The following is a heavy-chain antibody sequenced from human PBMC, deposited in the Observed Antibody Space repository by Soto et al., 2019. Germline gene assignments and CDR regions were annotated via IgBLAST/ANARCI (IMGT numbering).Heavy chain of an antibody. CDR1: GFTFFTHA. D-gene: IGHD6-19*01. Sequence: GSLRLSCEASGFTFFTHAMHWVRQAPGKGLEWVAVISYDGGSEYYADSVRGRFSVSRDNSKNTLYLQINNLRREDTALYYCAREKSSQWLASFDFWGQRTLVTVSS. J-gene: IGHJ4*02. CDR2: ISYDGGSE. CDR3: AREKSSQWLASFDF. V-gene: IGHV3-30*14.